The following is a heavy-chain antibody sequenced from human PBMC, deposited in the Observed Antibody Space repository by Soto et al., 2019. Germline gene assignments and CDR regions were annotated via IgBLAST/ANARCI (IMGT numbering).Heavy chain of an antibody. CDR2: IIPIFGTA. J-gene: IGHJ1*01. D-gene: IGHD6-19*01. CDR1: GGTFSSYA. Sequence: QVQLVQSGAEVKKPGSSVKVSCKASGGTFSSYAISWVRQAPGQGLEWMGGIIPIFGTANYAQKFKGRVTITADEYTSTAYMELSSLRSEDTAVYYCARAQLAVAEWVYFQHWGQGTLVTVSS. CDR3: ARAQLAVAEWVYFQH. V-gene: IGHV1-69*12.